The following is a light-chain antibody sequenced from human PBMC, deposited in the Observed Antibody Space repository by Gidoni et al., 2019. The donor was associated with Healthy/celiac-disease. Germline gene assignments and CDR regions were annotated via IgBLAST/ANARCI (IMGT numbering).Light chain of an antibody. CDR3: QQYNSYST. J-gene: IGKJ1*01. CDR1: QSISSW. CDR2: KAS. Sequence: DIQMTQSPSTLSASVGDRVTITCRASQSISSWLAWYQQKPGKAPTLLIYKASSLESGVPSRFSGSGSGTEFTLTISSLQPDDFATYYCQQYNSYSTFGHGTKVEIK. V-gene: IGKV1-5*03.